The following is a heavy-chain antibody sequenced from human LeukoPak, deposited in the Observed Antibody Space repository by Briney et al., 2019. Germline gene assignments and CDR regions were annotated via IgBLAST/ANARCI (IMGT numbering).Heavy chain of an antibody. CDR2: ISSDGSNT. D-gene: IGHD2-2*01. V-gene: IGHV3-74*01. CDR1: GFTFSTDW. J-gene: IGHJ4*02. CDR3: ATDVPAASIFGY. Sequence: PGGSLRLSCAASGFTFSTDWMHWVRQAPGTGLVWVSLISSDGSNTNYADSVKGRFTISRDNAKNTLYLQMNSLRAEDTAVYYCATDVPAASIFGYWGQGTLVTVSS.